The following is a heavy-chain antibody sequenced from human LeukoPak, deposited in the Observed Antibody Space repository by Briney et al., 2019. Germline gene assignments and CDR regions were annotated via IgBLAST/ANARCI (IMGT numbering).Heavy chain of an antibody. V-gene: IGHV4-38-2*02. CDR3: ARKEQLVFDY. J-gene: IGHJ4*02. D-gene: IGHD6-13*01. CDR1: GYSISSGYY. CDR2: IYHSGST. Sequence: SETLSLTCTVSGYSISSGYYWGWIRQPPGEGLEWIGSIYHSGSTYYNPSLKSRVTISVDTSKNQFSLKLSSVTAADTAVYYCARKEQLVFDYWGQGTLVTVSS.